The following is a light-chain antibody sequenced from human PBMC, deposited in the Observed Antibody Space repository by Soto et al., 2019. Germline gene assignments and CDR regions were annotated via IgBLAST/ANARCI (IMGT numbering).Light chain of an antibody. V-gene: IGKV3-20*01. CDR3: QQYGSSGT. CDR1: QSVSNNY. J-gene: IGKJ1*01. CDR2: GAS. Sequence: VLAQSAGTLSLSPGESATLSCRASQSVSNNYLAWYQQKPGQAPRLLIYGASNRATGIPDRLSGSGSGTDFTLTISRLEPEDFAVYYCQQYGSSGTFGQGTKVDIK.